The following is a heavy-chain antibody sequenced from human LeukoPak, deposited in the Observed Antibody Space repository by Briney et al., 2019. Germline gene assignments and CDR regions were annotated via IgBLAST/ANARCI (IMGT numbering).Heavy chain of an antibody. Sequence: GRSLRLSCAASGFTFSTYGIHWVRQAPGKGLEWVAVISYDGSNKYYADSVKSRFTISRGNSRNTLYLQVNSLRAEDTAVYYCARSSTDGFGNFLFDYWGQGTLVTVSS. CDR2: ISYDGSNK. J-gene: IGHJ4*02. CDR1: GFTFSTYG. V-gene: IGHV3-30*03. CDR3: ARSSTDGFGNFLFDY. D-gene: IGHD2-2*01.